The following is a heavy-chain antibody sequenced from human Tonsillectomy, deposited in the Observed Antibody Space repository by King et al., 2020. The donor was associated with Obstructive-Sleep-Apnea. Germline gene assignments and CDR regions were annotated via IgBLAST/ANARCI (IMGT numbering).Heavy chain of an antibody. D-gene: IGHD3-10*01. CDR3: ASPASSMVRGVNHFDY. CDR1: GGTFSSYA. Sequence: QLVQSGAEVKKPGSSVKVSCKASGGTFSSYAISWVRQAPGQGLEWMGGIIPILGIANYAQKFQGRVTITADKSTSTAYMELSSLRSEDTAVYYCASPASSMVRGVNHFDYWGQGTLVTVSS. CDR2: IIPILGIA. J-gene: IGHJ4*02. V-gene: IGHV1-69*04.